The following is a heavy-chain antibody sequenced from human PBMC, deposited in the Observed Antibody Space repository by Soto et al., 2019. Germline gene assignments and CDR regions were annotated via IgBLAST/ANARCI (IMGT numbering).Heavy chain of an antibody. J-gene: IGHJ5*02. D-gene: IGHD5-18*01. CDR2: IIPIFGTA. CDR1: GDTFNSYA. CDR3: ARQLSGYSYGPIPNWFDP. Sequence: GASVKVSCKASGDTFNSYAISWVRQAPGQGLEWMGGIIPIFGTANYAQKFQGRVTITADESTSTAYMELSSLRSEDTAVYYCARQLSGYSYGPIPNWFDPWGQGTLVTVSS. V-gene: IGHV1-69*13.